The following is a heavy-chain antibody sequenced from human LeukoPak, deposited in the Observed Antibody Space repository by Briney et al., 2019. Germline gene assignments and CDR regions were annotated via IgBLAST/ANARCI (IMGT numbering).Heavy chain of an antibody. CDR2: IYSGGST. CDR1: GFTFSSYY. V-gene: IGHV3-53*01. D-gene: IGHD3-16*01. J-gene: IGHJ4*02. CDR3: ARDLHPRLTGYFDY. Sequence: GGSLRLSCEASGFTFSSYYVSWVRRAPGKGLEWVSVIYSGGSTYYADSVEGRFTVSRDNSKNTLYLEMKSLRADDTAVYYCARDLHPRLTGYFDYWGQGTVVTVSS.